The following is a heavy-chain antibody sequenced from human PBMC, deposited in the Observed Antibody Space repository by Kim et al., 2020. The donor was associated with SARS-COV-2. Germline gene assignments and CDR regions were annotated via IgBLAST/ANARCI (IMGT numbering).Heavy chain of an antibody. CDR3: ARDLVVVPAAMFDP. D-gene: IGHD2-2*01. V-gene: IGHV1-69*04. J-gene: IGHJ5*02. Sequence: AQKFQGRVTITADKSTSTAYMALSSLRSEETAVYYCARDLVVVPAAMFDPWGQGTLVTVSS.